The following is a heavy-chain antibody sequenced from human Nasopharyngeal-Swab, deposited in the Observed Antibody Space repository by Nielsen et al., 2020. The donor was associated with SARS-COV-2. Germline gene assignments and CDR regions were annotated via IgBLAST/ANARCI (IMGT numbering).Heavy chain of an antibody. V-gene: IGHV3-21*01. CDR3: ARDRGYSYGPDAFDI. CDR2: ISSSSSYI. D-gene: IGHD5-18*01. Sequence: VRQATGKGLEWVSSISSSSSYIYYADSVKGRFTISRDKAQNSLYLQMNGLRAEDTAVYYCARDRGYSYGPDAFDIWGQGTMVTVSS. J-gene: IGHJ3*02.